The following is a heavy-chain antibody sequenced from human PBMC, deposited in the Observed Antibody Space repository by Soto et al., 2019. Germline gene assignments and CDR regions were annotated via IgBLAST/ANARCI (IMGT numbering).Heavy chain of an antibody. Sequence: QVQLQESGPGLVKPSGTLSLTCAVYGGSISSSNWWSWVRQPPGKGLEWIGEIYHSGSTNYNPSLKSRVTISVDKSKNQFSLKLSSVTAADTAVYYCARAVLGYCSSTSCYTFDYWGQGTLVTVSS. CDR1: GGSISSSNW. J-gene: IGHJ4*02. D-gene: IGHD2-2*02. V-gene: IGHV4-4*02. CDR2: IYHSGST. CDR3: ARAVLGYCSSTSCYTFDY.